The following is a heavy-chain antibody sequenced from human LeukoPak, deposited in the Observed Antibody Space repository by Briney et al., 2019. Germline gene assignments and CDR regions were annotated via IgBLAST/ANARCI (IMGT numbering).Heavy chain of an antibody. Sequence: PGGSLRLSCAASGFSFTIYPMTWVRQAPGKGLEWVSAISNNGGYTYYADSVQGRFTISRDNSKSTLCLQMNSLRAEDTAVYYCAKQLGYCSDGSCYFPYWGQGTLVTVSS. CDR2: ISNNGGYT. CDR3: AKQLGYCSDGSCYFPY. CDR1: GFSFTIYP. V-gene: IGHV3-23*01. J-gene: IGHJ4*02. D-gene: IGHD2-15*01.